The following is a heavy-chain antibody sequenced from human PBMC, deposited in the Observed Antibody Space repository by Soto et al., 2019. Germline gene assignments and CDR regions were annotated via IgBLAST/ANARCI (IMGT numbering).Heavy chain of an antibody. J-gene: IGHJ4*02. Sequence: SETLSLTYAVYGGSFSGFYWSWIRQPPGKGLEWIGEINHSGSTNYNPSLKSRVTISVDTSKNQFSLKMSSVTAADTAVYYCARLATRYYFDYWGQGTLVTVSS. D-gene: IGHD1-1*01. CDR1: GGSFSGFY. V-gene: IGHV4-34*01. CDR2: INHSGST. CDR3: ARLATRYYFDY.